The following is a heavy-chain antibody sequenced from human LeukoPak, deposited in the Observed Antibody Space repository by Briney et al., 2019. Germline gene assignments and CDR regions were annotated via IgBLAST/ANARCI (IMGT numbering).Heavy chain of an antibody. V-gene: IGHV3-7*01. Sequence: GGSLRLSCAASGFVFSTYWMSWVRQAPGKGLEWVANIKQDGSEKYYVDSVKGRFTISRDNAKNSLYLQMNSLRAEDTAVYYCATEPAAIGAHAFDIWGQGTMVTVSS. CDR1: GFVFSTYW. CDR2: IKQDGSEK. CDR3: ATEPAAIGAHAFDI. D-gene: IGHD2-2*01. J-gene: IGHJ3*02.